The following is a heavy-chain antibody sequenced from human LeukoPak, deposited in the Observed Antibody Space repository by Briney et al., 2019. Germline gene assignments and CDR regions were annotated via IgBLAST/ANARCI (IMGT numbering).Heavy chain of an antibody. Sequence: SETLSLTCTVSGGSVSSGSYYWRWIRQPPGKGLEWIGYIYYSGSTNYNPSLKSRVTISVDTSKNQFSLKLSSVTAADTAVYYCARAAFDFWSGYSTNWFDPWGQGTLVTVSS. D-gene: IGHD3-3*01. J-gene: IGHJ5*02. V-gene: IGHV4-61*01. CDR1: GGSVSSGSYY. CDR3: ARAAFDFWSGYSTNWFDP. CDR2: IYYSGST.